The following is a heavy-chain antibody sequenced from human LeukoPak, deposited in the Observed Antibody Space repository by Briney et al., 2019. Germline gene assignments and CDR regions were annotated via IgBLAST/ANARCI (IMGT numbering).Heavy chain of an antibody. CDR3: ARVYCSSTSCSFGMDV. CDR2: INPNSGGT. D-gene: IGHD2-2*01. V-gene: IGHV1-2*04. J-gene: IGHJ6*02. CDR1: RYTFTGYY. Sequence: ASVKVSCKASRYTFTGYYMHWVRQAPGQGLEWMGWINPNSGGTNYAQKFQGWVTMTRDTSISTAYMELSRLRSDDTAVYYCARVYCSSTSCSFGMDVWGQGTTVTVSS.